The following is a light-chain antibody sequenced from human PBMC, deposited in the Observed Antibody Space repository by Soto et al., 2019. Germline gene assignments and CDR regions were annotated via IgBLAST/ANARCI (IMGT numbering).Light chain of an antibody. CDR1: SSDVGRYNH. CDR3: CSSAGGFYV. CDR2: DVT. V-gene: IGLV2-11*01. J-gene: IGLJ1*01. Sequence: QSALTQPRSVSGSPGQSVTISCTGTSSDVGRYNHVSWYQQHPGKAPKLLIYDVTKWPSGVPDRFSGSKSGNTASLTISGLQAEDEAEYYCCSSAGGFYVFGTGTKVTVL.